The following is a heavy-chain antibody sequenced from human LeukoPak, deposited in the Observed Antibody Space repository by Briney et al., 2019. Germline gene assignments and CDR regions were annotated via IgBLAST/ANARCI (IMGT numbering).Heavy chain of an antibody. Sequence: ASVKVSCKASGGTFSSYAISWVRQAPGQGLEWMGGIIPIFGTANYAQKFQGRVTITADESTSTAYMELSSLRSEDTAVYYCAGLYQLLGGSTFYYGMDVWGQGTTVTVSS. D-gene: IGHD2-2*01. CDR3: AGLYQLLGGSTFYYGMDV. CDR2: IIPIFGTA. J-gene: IGHJ6*02. V-gene: IGHV1-69*13. CDR1: GGTFSSYA.